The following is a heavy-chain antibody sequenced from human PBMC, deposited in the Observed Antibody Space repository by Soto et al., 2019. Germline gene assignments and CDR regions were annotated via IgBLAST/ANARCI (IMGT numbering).Heavy chain of an antibody. CDR2: INPNSGGT. Sequence: ASVKVSCKASGYTFTGYYMHWVRQAPGQGLAWMGWINPNSGGTNYAQKFQGRVTMTRDTSISTAYMELSRLRSDDTAVYYCARVPEIAAAGTHYGMDVWGQGTTVTVSS. V-gene: IGHV1-2*02. J-gene: IGHJ6*02. CDR3: ARVPEIAAAGTHYGMDV. D-gene: IGHD6-13*01. CDR1: GYTFTGYY.